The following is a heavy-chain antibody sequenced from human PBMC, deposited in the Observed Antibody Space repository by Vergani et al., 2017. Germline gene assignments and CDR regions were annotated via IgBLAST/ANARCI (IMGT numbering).Heavy chain of an antibody. J-gene: IGHJ4*02. CDR2: ISSSSSTI. V-gene: IGHV3-48*04. CDR1: GFTFSSYS. CDR3: ARDRSSGYDG. D-gene: IGHD3-22*01. Sequence: EVQLVESGGGLVQPGGSLRLSCAASGFTFSSYSMNWVRQATGKGLEWVSYISSSSSTIYYADSVKGRFTISRDNAKNSLYLQMNSLRAEDTAVYYCARDRSSGYDGWGQGTLVTVSS.